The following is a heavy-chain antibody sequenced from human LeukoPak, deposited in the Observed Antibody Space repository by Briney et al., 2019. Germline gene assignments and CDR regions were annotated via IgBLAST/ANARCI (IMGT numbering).Heavy chain of an antibody. V-gene: IGHV3-15*01. Sequence: SGGSLRLSCAASGFSFTDAWMSWVRQAPGKGLEWVGRIRSKAYGGTTEHAASVQGRFTISRDDSKSIAYLQMNSLKTEDTAVYYCTREFRGAFDVWGQGTKVTVSS. CDR3: TREFRGAFDV. D-gene: IGHD2-21*01. CDR1: GFSFTDAW. CDR2: IRSKAYGGTT. J-gene: IGHJ3*01.